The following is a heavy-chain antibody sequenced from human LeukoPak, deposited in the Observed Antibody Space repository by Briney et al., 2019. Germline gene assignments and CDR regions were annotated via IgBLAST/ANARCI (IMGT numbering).Heavy chain of an antibody. CDR3: ARGRLKYYYGSGREKEGFFDY. D-gene: IGHD3-10*01. Sequence: KASETLSLTCTVSGGSISTYYWSWIRQPPGKGLEWIGYIYYSGSTNYNPSLKSRVTISVDTSKNQFSLKLSSVTAADTAVYYCARGRLKYYYGSGREKEGFFDYWGQGTLVTVSS. J-gene: IGHJ4*02. V-gene: IGHV4-59*12. CDR2: IYYSGST. CDR1: GGSISTYY.